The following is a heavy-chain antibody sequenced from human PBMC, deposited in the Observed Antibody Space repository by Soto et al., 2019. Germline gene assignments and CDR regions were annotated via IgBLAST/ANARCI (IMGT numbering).Heavy chain of an antibody. V-gene: IGHV3-33*01. Sequence: QVQLVESGGGVVQPGRSLRLACAASGFTFSIYGMHWVRQAPGKGLEWVAVIWYDGSNKYYADSVKGRFTISRDNSKNTLYLQMNSLRAEDTAVYYCARHGSVTTYWYFDLCVRGTLVTVSS. CDR1: GFTFSIYG. CDR3: ARHGSVTTYWYFDL. D-gene: IGHD4-17*01. J-gene: IGHJ2*01. CDR2: IWYDGSNK.